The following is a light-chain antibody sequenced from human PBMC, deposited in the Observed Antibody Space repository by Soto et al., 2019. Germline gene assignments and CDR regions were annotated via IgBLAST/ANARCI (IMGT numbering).Light chain of an antibody. J-gene: IGLJ1*01. CDR3: ISYTGKSASYV. Sequence: QSALAQPASVSGSPGQSITISCTGTSTDVGAYNYIAWYQQHPGKAPTLIIYEVTNRPSGVSYRFSASKSGNTASLTISGLHSEDEADYYCISYTGKSASYVFGTGTKVTVL. CDR2: EVT. V-gene: IGLV2-14*01. CDR1: STDVGAYNY.